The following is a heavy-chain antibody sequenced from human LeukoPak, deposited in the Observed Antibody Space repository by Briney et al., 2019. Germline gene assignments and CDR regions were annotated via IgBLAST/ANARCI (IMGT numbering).Heavy chain of an antibody. J-gene: IGHJ4*02. Sequence: PGGSLRLSCAASGFTFSSNYWSWIRQPPGKGLEWIGEINHSGSTNYNPSLKSRVTISVDTSKNQFSLKLSSVTAADTAVYYCARGPQDYYYDSSGYGYWGQGTLVTVSS. CDR1: GFTFSSNY. D-gene: IGHD3-22*01. CDR3: ARGPQDYYYDSSGYGY. V-gene: IGHV4-34*01. CDR2: INHSGST.